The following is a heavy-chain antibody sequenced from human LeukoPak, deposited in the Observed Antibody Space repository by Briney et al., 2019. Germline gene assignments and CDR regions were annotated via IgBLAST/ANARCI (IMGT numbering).Heavy chain of an antibody. D-gene: IGHD1-7*01. CDR3: ARPKNRENYWRAFDI. J-gene: IGHJ3*02. V-gene: IGHV3-7*03. Sequence: GGSLRLSCAASGFIFSNYWMTWVRQAPGTGLEWVANIKQDGNEKYYVDSVKGRFTISRDNAKNSLHLQMDNLRAEDTAVYYCARPKNRENYWRAFDIWGQGTMVTVSS. CDR2: IKQDGNEK. CDR1: GFIFSNYW.